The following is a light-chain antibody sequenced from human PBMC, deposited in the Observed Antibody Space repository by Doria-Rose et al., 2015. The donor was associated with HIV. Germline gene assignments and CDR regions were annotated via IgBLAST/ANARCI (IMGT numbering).Light chain of an antibody. CDR2: DGS. V-gene: IGKV3-20*01. J-gene: IGKJ1*01. CDR1: QSFSSTY. CDR3: HQYGTSWT. Sequence: EIVLTQSPGTLSLSPGERATLSCRASQSFSSTYLAWYQQKLGQAPSLLIYDGSTRATGIPDRFSASGSGTDFTLIINRLEPEDFALYCGHQYGTSWTFGQGTKVEI.